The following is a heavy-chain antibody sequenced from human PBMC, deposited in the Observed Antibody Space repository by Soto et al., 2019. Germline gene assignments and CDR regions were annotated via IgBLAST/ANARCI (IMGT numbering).Heavy chain of an antibody. CDR1: GFTITSSA. V-gene: IGHV3-23*01. CDR3: ATVHNTSRSFDY. J-gene: IGHJ4*02. CDR2: TGISGRTT. Sequence: EVQLLDSGGGLVHPGESLRLSCAASGFTITSSAMSWVRQAPGKGLEWVSTTGISGRTTYYADSVKGRFTVSRDDSKNTLDLQMSSLRAEDTAVYYCATVHNTSRSFDYWGQGTPVTVSS. D-gene: IGHD1-20*01.